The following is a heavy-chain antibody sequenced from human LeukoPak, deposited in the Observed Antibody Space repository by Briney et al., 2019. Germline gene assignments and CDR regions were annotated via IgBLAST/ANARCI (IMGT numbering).Heavy chain of an antibody. Sequence: ASVKVSCKASGYTFTSYAMLWVRQAPGQRLEWMGWINAGNGNTKYSQKFQGRVTITRDTPASTAYMELSSLRSEDTAVYYCARYYYDSSGYYPPYGMDVWGQGTTVTVSS. D-gene: IGHD3-22*01. CDR1: GYTFTSYA. CDR2: INAGNGNT. J-gene: IGHJ6*02. V-gene: IGHV1-3*01. CDR3: ARYYYDSSGYYPPYGMDV.